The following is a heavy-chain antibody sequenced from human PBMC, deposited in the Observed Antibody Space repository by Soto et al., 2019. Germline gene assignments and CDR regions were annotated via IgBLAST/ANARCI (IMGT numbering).Heavy chain of an antibody. D-gene: IGHD3-22*01. CDR1: GGSVSSYY. J-gene: IGHJ4*02. CDR3: ARVDYYDSSGYFDY. Sequence: EPLSLTFTDSGGSVSSYYWSWIRQPPGKGLEWIGYIYYSGSTNYNPSLKGRVTISVDTSKKQFSLKLRSVTAADTAVYYCARVDYYDSSGYFDYWGQGTLVTVSA. CDR2: IYYSGST. V-gene: IGHV4-59*02.